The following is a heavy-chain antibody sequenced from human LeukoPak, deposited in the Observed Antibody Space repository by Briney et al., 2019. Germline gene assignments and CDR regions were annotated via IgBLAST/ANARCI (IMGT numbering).Heavy chain of an antibody. D-gene: IGHD6-13*01. CDR1: GFSFSSYA. V-gene: IGHV3-64*01. CDR2: ISSNGIVT. J-gene: IGHJ5*02. Sequence: GGSLRLSCAASGFSFSSYAMHWVRQAPGKGLEYVSAISSNGIVTYYANSVKGRFIISRDNSKNTLYLQMGSLRPEDMAVYYCARQLAAVGRGWFDPWGQGTLVTVSS. CDR3: ARQLAAVGRGWFDP.